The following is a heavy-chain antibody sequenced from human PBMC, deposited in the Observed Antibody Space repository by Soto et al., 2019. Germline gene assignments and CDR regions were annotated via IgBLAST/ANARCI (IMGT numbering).Heavy chain of an antibody. CDR2: IYYSGST. D-gene: IGHD6-19*01. CDR1: GGSISSYY. Sequence: QVQLQESGPGLVKPSETLSLTCTVSGGSISSYYWSWIRQPPGKGLEWIGYIYYSGSTNYNPSLKSRVTISVDASKNPFSLKLSSVTAADTAVYYCARGEGLAVAGTSYYDGMDVWGQGTTVTVSS. CDR3: ARGEGLAVAGTSYYDGMDV. J-gene: IGHJ6*02. V-gene: IGHV4-59*01.